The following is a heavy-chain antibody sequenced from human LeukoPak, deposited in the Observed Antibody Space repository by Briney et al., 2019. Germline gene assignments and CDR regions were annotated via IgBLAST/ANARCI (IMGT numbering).Heavy chain of an antibody. Sequence: SETLSLTCAVYGGSFSGYYWSWIRQSPGKGLECIGYIHYTGSANYNPSLKSRVTISVETSKNQFSLKLKSVTAADTAVYYCARGGYYGSGNDFRFDPWGQGTLVTVSS. CDR1: GGSFSGYY. D-gene: IGHD3-10*01. CDR2: IHYTGSA. V-gene: IGHV4-59*01. J-gene: IGHJ5*02. CDR3: ARGGYYGSGNDFRFDP.